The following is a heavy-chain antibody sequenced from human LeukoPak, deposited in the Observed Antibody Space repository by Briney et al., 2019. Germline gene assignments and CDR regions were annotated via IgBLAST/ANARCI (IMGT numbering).Heavy chain of an antibody. CDR1: GFAFSSNW. CDR2: INSGGSGT. CDR3: ATSLGPLAEY. V-gene: IGHV3-74*01. Sequence: GGSLRLSCAASGFAFSSNWTHWVRQTPGKGLVWVSRINSGGSGTSYADSVEGRFTISRDNAKNTLYLQMNSLKGEDTAVYYCATSLGPLAEYWGRGTLVTVSS. D-gene: IGHD7-27*01. J-gene: IGHJ4*02.